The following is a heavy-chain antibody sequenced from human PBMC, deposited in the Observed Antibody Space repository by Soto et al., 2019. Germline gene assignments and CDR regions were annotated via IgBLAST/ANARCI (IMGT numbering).Heavy chain of an antibody. D-gene: IGHD6-13*01. Sequence: ASVKVSCKASGYTFTGYYMHWVRQAPGKGLEWMGWINPNSGGTNYAQKFQGRVTMTRDTSISTAYMELSRLRSDDTAVYYCARRTSVLRDEQQLDYWGQGTMVTVSS. CDR3: ARRTSVLRDEQQLDY. J-gene: IGHJ4*02. V-gene: IGHV1-2*02. CDR2: INPNSGGT. CDR1: GYTFTGYY.